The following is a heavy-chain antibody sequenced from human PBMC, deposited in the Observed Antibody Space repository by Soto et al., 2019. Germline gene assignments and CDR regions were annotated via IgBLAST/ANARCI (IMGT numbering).Heavy chain of an antibody. D-gene: IGHD2-15*01. CDR1: GFTFSDYY. J-gene: IGHJ6*03. CDR2: ISSSGSTI. CDR3: ARGGGYCSGGSCYSFSYYYYYMDV. V-gene: IGHV3-11*01. Sequence: QVQLVESGGGLVKPGGSLRLSCAASGFTFSDYYMSWIRQAPGKGLEWVSYISSSGSTIYYADSVKGRFTISRDNAKNPLYLQMNSLRAEDTAVYYCARGGGYCSGGSCYSFSYYYYYMDVWGKGTTVTVSS.